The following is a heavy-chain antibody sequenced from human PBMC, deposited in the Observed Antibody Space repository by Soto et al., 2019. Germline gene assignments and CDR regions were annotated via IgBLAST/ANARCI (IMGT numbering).Heavy chain of an antibody. Sequence: GASVKVSFKASGYTFTGYYMHWVRQAPGQGLEWMGWINPNSGGTNYAQKFQGWVTMTRDTSISTAYMELSRLRSDDTAVYYCARDSPLSSSGYYYNYWGQGTLVTVSS. V-gene: IGHV1-2*04. CDR1: GYTFTGYY. J-gene: IGHJ4*02. D-gene: IGHD3-22*01. CDR3: ARDSPLSSSGYYYNY. CDR2: INPNSGGT.